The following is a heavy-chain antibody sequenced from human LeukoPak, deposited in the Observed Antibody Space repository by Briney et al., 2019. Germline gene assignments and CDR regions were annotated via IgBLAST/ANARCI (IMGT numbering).Heavy chain of an antibody. CDR3: ARAAASSSSWYWFDY. Sequence: SVNVSCKASGGTFSSYAISWVRQAPGQGLEWMGGIIPIFGTANCAQKFQGRVTITADESTSTAYMELSSLRSEDTAVYYCARAAASSSSWYWFDYWGQGTLVTVSS. J-gene: IGHJ4*02. D-gene: IGHD6-13*01. V-gene: IGHV1-69*13. CDR1: GGTFSSYA. CDR2: IIPIFGTA.